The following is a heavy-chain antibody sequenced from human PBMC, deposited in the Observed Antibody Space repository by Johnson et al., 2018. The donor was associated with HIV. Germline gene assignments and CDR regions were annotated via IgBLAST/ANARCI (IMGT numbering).Heavy chain of an antibody. J-gene: IGHJ3*02. CDR1: GFTFSNNA. Sequence: QVQLVESGGGVVQPGRSLRLSCAASGFTFSNNAIHWVRQAPGKGLEWVAVISYDGTNTYYADSVRGRFTISRDNSRSTVSLQMIILRPKDTAMYYCASGVTARAPLLIWGQGTMVTVSS. D-gene: IGHD6-6*01. CDR3: ASGVTARAPLLI. V-gene: IGHV3-30*14. CDR2: ISYDGTNT.